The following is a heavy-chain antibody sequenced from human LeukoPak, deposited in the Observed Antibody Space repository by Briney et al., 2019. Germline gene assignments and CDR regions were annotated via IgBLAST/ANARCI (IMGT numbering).Heavy chain of an antibody. D-gene: IGHD6-19*01. V-gene: IGHV4-59*08. J-gene: IGHJ4*02. CDR1: GGSISNYC. Sequence: SETLSLTCTVSGGSISNYCWSWIRQPPGKGLEWIGYIYYSGSTSYNPSLKSRVTISVDTSKNQFSLKLSSVTAADTAVYYCARRDNSGWNYFDYWGQGTLVTVSS. CDR2: IYYSGST. CDR3: ARRDNSGWNYFDY.